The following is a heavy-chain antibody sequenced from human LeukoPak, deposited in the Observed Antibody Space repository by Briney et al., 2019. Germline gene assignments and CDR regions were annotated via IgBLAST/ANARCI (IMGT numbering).Heavy chain of an antibody. CDR2: INPSNGDT. V-gene: IGHV1-2*02. CDR1: GYTFTVCL. Sequence: ASVKVSCKASGYTFTVCLMHWVRQAPGQGLEWMGWINPSNGDTHYAQKFQGRVTMTRDSSISTAYMELSRLTSDDTAVYYCATLGGHSLAAQNGYWRQGTLVTVSS. J-gene: IGHJ4*02. D-gene: IGHD3-16*01. CDR3: ATLGGHSLAAQNGY.